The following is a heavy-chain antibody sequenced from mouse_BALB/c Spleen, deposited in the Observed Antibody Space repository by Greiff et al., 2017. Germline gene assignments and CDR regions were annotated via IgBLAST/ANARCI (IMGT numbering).Heavy chain of an antibody. CDR2: INSNGGST. J-gene: IGHJ2*01. D-gene: IGHD2-1*01. V-gene: IGHV5-6-3*01. CDR1: GFTFSSYG. Sequence: EVKLVESGGGLVQPGGSLKLSCAASGFTFSSYGMSWVRQTPDKRLELVATINSNGGSTYYPDSVKGRFTISRDNAKNTLYLQMSSLKSEDTAMYYCARVYYGNYVGYWGQGTTLTVSS. CDR3: ARVYYGNYVGY.